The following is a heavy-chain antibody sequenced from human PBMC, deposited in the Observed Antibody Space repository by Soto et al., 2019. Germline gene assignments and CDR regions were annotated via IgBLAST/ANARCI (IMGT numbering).Heavy chain of an antibody. CDR1: GGTFSSYA. CDR2: IIPIFGTA. Sequence: QVQLVQSGAEVKKPGSSVKVSSKASGGTFSSYAISWVRQAPGQGLEWMGGIIPIFGTANYAQKFQGRVTITADESTSTAYMELSSLRSEDTAVYYCARDKRGDYYDSSGYYRAYNYYGMDVWGQGTTVTVSS. D-gene: IGHD3-22*01. J-gene: IGHJ6*02. V-gene: IGHV1-69*01. CDR3: ARDKRGDYYDSSGYYRAYNYYGMDV.